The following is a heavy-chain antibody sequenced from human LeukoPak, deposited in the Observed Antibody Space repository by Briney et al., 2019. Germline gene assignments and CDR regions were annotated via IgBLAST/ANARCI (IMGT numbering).Heavy chain of an antibody. CDR3: ARVICTGGSCFQNDY. V-gene: IGHV3-48*03. CDR1: GFIYSNFE. D-gene: IGHD2-15*01. J-gene: IGHJ4*02. Sequence: GGSLRLSCTASGFIYSNFEMNWVRQAPGKGLQWLAYINSGATSEYYADSVKGRFTISKDNAKNSLYLQMNSLRVQDTAIYYCARVICTGGSCFQNDYWGQGTLVTVSS. CDR2: INSGATSE.